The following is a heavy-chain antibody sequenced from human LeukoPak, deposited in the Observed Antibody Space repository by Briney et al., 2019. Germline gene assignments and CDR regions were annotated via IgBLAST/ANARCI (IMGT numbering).Heavy chain of an antibody. CDR1: GYSFTTYW. V-gene: IGHV5-51*01. J-gene: IGHJ4*02. D-gene: IGHD6-19*01. CDR3: ARLQTGSGWWEGFDS. Sequence: GESLKISCKGSGYSFTTYWIGWVRQMPEKGLESMGIIYPGDSDTKYSPSFQGQVTISADKSISTVYLQWNSLKASDTAMYYCARLQTGSGWWEGFDSWGQGTLVTVSS. CDR2: IYPGDSDT.